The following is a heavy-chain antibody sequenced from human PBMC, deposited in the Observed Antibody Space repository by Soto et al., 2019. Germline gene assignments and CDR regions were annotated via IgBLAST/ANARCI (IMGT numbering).Heavy chain of an antibody. CDR1: GFTFSSFA. CDR3: ERGGVTNYTDYYFDL. CDR2: ISGSGGST. J-gene: IGHJ4*02. D-gene: IGHD4-4*01. V-gene: IGHV3-23*01. Sequence: GGSLRLSCAASGFTFSSFAMSWVRQAPGKGLDWVSAISGSGGSTYSADSVKGRFTISRDNSKNTLYLQMSSLRAEDTAVYYCERGGVTNYTDYYFDLWGQGTLVTVSS.